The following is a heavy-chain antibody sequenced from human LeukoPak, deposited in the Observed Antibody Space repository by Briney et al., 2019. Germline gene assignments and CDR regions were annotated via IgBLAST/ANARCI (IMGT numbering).Heavy chain of an antibody. CDR2: IYWDDDK. Sequence: SGPTLVNPTQTLTLTCTFSGFSLSTSRVGVAWIRQPPGKALEWLALIYWDDDKRYSPSLRSRLTITKDTSKNQVVLTMTNMDPVDTATYYCARVTAEFDYWGQGILVTVSS. V-gene: IGHV2-5*02. CDR3: ARVTAEFDY. J-gene: IGHJ4*02. CDR1: GFSLSTSRVG.